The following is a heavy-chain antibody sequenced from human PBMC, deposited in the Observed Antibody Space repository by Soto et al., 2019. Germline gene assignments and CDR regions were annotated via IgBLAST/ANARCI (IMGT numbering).Heavy chain of an antibody. V-gene: IGHV4-4*07. Sequence: QVQLQESGPGLVKPSETLSLTCTVSGGSISSYYWSWIRQPAGKRLEWIGRIYTSGSTNYNPSLKSRVTLSVDTSKNQCSLKLSCVTAADTAVYYCAGGFRIAARPNYYYYGMDVWGQGTTVTVSS. D-gene: IGHD6-6*01. J-gene: IGHJ6*02. CDR2: IYTSGST. CDR3: AGGFRIAARPNYYYYGMDV. CDR1: GGSISSYY.